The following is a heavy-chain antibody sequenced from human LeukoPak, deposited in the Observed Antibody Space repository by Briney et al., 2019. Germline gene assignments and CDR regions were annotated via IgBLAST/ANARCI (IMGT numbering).Heavy chain of an antibody. J-gene: IGHJ4*02. D-gene: IGHD3-3*01. CDR1: GGSISSSSYY. CDR3: ARRAYDFWSGYYQYYFDY. Sequence: PSETLSLTCTVSGGSISSSSYYWGWIRQPPGTGLEWIGSIYYSGSAYYNPSLKSRVTISVDTSKNQFSLKLSSVTAADTAVYYCARRAYDFWSGYYQYYFDYWGQGTLVTVSS. CDR2: IYYSGSA. V-gene: IGHV4-39*01.